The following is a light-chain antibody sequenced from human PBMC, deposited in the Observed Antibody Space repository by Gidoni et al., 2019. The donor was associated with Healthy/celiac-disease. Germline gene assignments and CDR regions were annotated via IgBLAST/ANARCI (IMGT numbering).Light chain of an antibody. CDR2: AAS. Sequence: IQMIQSPSSLCASLRDRVTITCGASQDISNYLAWYQQKPGKVPKLLIYAASTLQSGVPSRFSGSGSGTDFTLTISSLQPEDVAIYYCQKYNSASTFXQXTKVEIK. J-gene: IGKJ1*01. CDR1: QDISNY. V-gene: IGKV1-27*01. CDR3: QKYNSAST.